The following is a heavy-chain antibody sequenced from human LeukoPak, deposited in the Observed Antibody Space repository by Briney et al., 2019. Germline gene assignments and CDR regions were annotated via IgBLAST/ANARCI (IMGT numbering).Heavy chain of an antibody. D-gene: IGHD1-7*01. CDR2: IGVSAGRT. J-gene: IGHJ5*02. CDR3: AKDLLPKSDLELPNWFDP. Sequence: GGSLRLSCAASGFSFSNFAMNWVRQAPGKGLEWVSAIGVSAGRTYYADSVKGRFTISRDNSKNTLYLQMNSLRAEDTAVYYCAKDLLPKSDLELPNWFDPWGQGTLVTVSS. CDR1: GFSFSNFA. V-gene: IGHV3-23*01.